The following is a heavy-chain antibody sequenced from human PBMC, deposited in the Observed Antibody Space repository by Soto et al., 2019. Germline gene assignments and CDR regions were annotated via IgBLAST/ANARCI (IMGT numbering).Heavy chain of an antibody. CDR1: GYSFTSYW. CDR3: ARALYCSCTSCYGGYYYGMDV. D-gene: IGHD2-2*01. CDR2: IYPGDSDT. J-gene: IGHJ6*02. V-gene: IGHV5-51*01. Sequence: GESLKISCKGSGYSFTSYWIGWVRQMPGKGLEWMGIIYPGDSDTRYSPSFQGQVTISADKSISTAYLQWSSLKASDTAMYYCARALYCSCTSCYGGYYYGMDVWGQGTTVTVSS.